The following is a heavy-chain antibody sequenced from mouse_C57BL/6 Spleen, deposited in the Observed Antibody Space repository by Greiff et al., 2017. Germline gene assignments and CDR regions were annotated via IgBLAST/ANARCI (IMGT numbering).Heavy chain of an antibody. Sequence: EVKLMESGGGLVKPGGSLKLSCAASGFTFSDYGMHWVRQAPEKGLEWVAYISSGSSTIYYADTVKGRVTIARDNAKNTLFLQMTSLRSEDTAMYYCASDGDAMDYWGQGTSVTVSS. CDR1: GFTFSDYG. J-gene: IGHJ4*01. V-gene: IGHV5-17*01. CDR3: ASDGDAMDY. CDR2: ISSGSSTI.